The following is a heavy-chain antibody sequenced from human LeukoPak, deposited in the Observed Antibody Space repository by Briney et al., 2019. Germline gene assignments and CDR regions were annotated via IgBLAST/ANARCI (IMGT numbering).Heavy chain of an antibody. CDR2: INSDGSST. CDR3: ARLGSYFAFDI. Sequence: GSLRLSCAASGFTFSSYWMHWVRQAPGKGLVWVSRINSDGSSTSYADSVKGRFTISRDNAKNTLYLQMNSLRAEDTAVYYCARLGSYFAFDIWGQGTMVTVSS. CDR1: GFTFSSYW. J-gene: IGHJ3*02. V-gene: IGHV3-74*01. D-gene: IGHD1-26*01.